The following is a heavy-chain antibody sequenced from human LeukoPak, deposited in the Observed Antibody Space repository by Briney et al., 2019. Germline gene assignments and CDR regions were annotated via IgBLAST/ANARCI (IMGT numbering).Heavy chain of an antibody. CDR3: ARDEYCSSTSCTYYGMDV. CDR1: GFIFSRYA. CDR2: ISHSSSDI. J-gene: IGHJ6*04. D-gene: IGHD2-2*01. V-gene: IGHV3-48*02. Sequence: GGSLRLSCAASGFIFSRYAMNWVRQAPGKGLEWVSYISHSSSDIYYADSVKGRFSISRDNAKNSLYLEMNSLRDEDTALYYCARDEYCSSTSCTYYGMDVWGKGTTVTVSS.